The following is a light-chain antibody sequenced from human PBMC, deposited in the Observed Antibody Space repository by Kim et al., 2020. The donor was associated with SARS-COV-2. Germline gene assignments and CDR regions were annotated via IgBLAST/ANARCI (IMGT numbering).Light chain of an antibody. CDR2: RDS. CDR1: NIGSKT. CDR3: QVWDSSTEV. J-gene: IGLJ3*02. Sequence: VGLGQASRITCGGNNIGSKTVHWYRQKPGQAPVLVIYRDSNRPSGIPERFSGSNSGNTATLTISRAQAGDEADYYCQVWDSSTEVFGGGTQLTVL. V-gene: IGLV3-9*01.